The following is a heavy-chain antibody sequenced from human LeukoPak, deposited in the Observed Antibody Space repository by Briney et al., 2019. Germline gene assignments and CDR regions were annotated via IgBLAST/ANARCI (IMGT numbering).Heavy chain of an antibody. D-gene: IGHD1-26*01. V-gene: IGHV4-59*01. J-gene: IGHJ4*02. CDR3: ARGRTGSYFAADY. CDR1: GGSIGSYY. CDR2: VHYSGST. Sequence: PSETLSLSCAVSGGSIGSYYWSWVRQPPGKGLEWIGYVHYSGSTKYSPSLKSRVTISVDTSKNQFSLKLSSVTAADTAVYYCARGRTGSYFAADYWGQGTLVTVSS.